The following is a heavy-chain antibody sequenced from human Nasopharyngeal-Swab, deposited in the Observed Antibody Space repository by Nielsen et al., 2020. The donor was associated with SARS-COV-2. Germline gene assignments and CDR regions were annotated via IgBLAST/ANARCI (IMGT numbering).Heavy chain of an antibody. CDR2: ISSSGSTI. CDR1: GFTFSSYE. V-gene: IGHV3-48*03. D-gene: IGHD3-10*01. J-gene: IGHJ4*02. Sequence: GGSLRLSCAASGFTFSSYEMNWVRQAPGKGLEWVSYISSSGSTIYYADSVKGRFTISRDNAKNSLYLQMNSLRAEDTAVYYCARDGSEVRGVIDYWGQGTLVTVSS. CDR3: ARDGSEVRGVIDY.